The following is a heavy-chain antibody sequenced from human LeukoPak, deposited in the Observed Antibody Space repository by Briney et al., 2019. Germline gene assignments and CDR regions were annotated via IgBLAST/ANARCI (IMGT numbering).Heavy chain of an antibody. V-gene: IGHV3-9*01. D-gene: IGHD6-6*01. CDR2: ISWNSGSI. CDR1: GFTFDDYA. Sequence: GGSLRLSCAASGFTFDDYAMHWVRQAPGKGLEWVSGISWNSGSIDYADSVKGRFIISRDNAKNSLYLQMNSLRAEDTAVYYCAKGSIAARRLDYYYYMDVWGKGTTVTVSS. CDR3: AKGSIAARRLDYYYYMDV. J-gene: IGHJ6*03.